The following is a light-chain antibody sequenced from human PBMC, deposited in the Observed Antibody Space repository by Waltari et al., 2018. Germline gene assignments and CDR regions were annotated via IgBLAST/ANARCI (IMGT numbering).Light chain of an antibody. CDR2: DAS. CDR3: QQYNDKYS. CDR1: EKIAGN. V-gene: IGKV3-15*01. Sequence: DTVLTQSPPPLPVSLGEEVTLSCRASEKIAGNLAWYQQRPGQAPRLLIYDASTRASDIPARFSGSGSGTEFTLTISSLQPEDIAVYYCQQYNDKYSFGQGTKLGI. J-gene: IGKJ2*03.